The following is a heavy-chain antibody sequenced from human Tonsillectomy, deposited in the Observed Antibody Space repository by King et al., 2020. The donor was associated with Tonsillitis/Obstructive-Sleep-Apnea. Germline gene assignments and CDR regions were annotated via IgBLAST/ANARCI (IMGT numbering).Heavy chain of an antibody. CDR2: IWYDGSNK. D-gene: IGHD6-13*01. V-gene: IGHV3-33*01. CDR3: ARDFTGSTSSWVNWFDP. CDR1: GFTFSSYG. Sequence: QLVQSGGGVVQPGRSLRLSCAASGFTFSSYGMHWVRQAPGKGLEWVAVIWYDGSNKYYADSVKGRFTISRDNSKNTLYLQMNSLRAEDTAVYYCARDFTGSTSSWVNWFDPWGQGTLVTVSS. J-gene: IGHJ5*02.